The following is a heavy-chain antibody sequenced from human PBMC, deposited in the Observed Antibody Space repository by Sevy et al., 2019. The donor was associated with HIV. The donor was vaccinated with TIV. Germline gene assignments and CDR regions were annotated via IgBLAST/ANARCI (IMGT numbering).Heavy chain of an antibody. D-gene: IGHD5-12*01. CDR1: GGSISSSSYY. CDR3: ARGGGEWLSGADNLLYFDD. Sequence: SETLSLTCTVSGGSISSSSYYWGWIRQPPGKGLEWIGTISYSGRTYYNPYVKSRVTISTDTSNNQFALRRTSVTAADTGVYYCARGGGEWLSGADNLLYFDDWGQGTLVTVSS. CDR2: ISYSGRT. J-gene: IGHJ4*02. V-gene: IGHV4-39*01.